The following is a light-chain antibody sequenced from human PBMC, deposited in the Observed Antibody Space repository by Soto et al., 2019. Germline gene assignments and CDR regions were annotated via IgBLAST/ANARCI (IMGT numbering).Light chain of an antibody. CDR3: ATWDDSLNGPV. CDR2: TNN. V-gene: IGLV1-44*01. J-gene: IGLJ2*01. CDR1: SSNIGVNT. Sequence: QSVLTQPPSTSGTPGQRVTISCSGSSSNIGVNTVNWYQQLPGTAPTLLIYTNNQRPSGVPDRFSGSKSGTSASLAISGLQSEDEADYYCATWDDSLNGPVFGGGTKLTVL.